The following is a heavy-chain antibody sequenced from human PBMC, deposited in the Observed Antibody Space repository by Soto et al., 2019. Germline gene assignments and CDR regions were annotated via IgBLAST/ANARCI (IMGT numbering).Heavy chain of an antibody. Sequence: SETLSLTCMGSGGCICGYYWSRFRQPPGPELEWIGRIYSDATTNYNPSLNERRTMSVDTCEKRISLKLIAVTAADTAMYYCARDRGYRSGCFGSWGPGVLVTVSS. CDR3: ARDRGYRSGCFGS. D-gene: IGHD5-18*01. V-gene: IGHV4-4*07. CDR1: GGCICGYY. J-gene: IGHJ5*02. CDR2: IYSDATT.